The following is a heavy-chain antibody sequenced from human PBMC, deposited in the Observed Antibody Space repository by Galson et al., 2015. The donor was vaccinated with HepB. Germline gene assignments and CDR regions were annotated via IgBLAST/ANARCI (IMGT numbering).Heavy chain of an antibody. CDR1: GFTFSSSG. J-gene: IGHJ4*02. D-gene: IGHD1-26*01. CDR2: ISYDGSNK. Sequence: SLRLSCAASGFTFSSSGMHWVRQAPGKGLEWVAVISYDGSNKYYADSVKGRFTISRDNSKNTLYLQMSSLRAEDTAVYYCAKGISGILEATRVGYWGQGTLVTASS. V-gene: IGHV3-30*18. CDR3: AKGISGILEATRVGY.